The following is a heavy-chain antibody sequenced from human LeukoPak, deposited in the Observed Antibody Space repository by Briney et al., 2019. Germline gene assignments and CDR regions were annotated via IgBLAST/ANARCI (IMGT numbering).Heavy chain of an antibody. CDR3: ARDKEGTMVRGVTPLDY. CDR1: GFTFSSYA. CDR2: ISSSSSYI. Sequence: SGGSLRLPCAASGFTFSSYAMNWVRQAPGKGLEWVSSISSSSSYIYYADSVKGRFTISRDNAKNSLYLQMNSLRAEDTAVYYCARDKEGTMVRGVTPLDYWGQGTLVTVSS. D-gene: IGHD3-10*01. J-gene: IGHJ4*02. V-gene: IGHV3-21*01.